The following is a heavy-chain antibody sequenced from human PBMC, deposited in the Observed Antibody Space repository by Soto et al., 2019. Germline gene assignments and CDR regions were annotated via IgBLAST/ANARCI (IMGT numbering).Heavy chain of an antibody. CDR1: GGSISSGGYY. J-gene: IGHJ2*01. CDR2: IFHTGST. D-gene: IGHD3-3*01. V-gene: IGHV4-30-2*01. CDR3: ACVKVGDLFRFNWFFDL. Sequence: SDTLSLTCTFSGGSISSGGYYWSGIRQHPGKGLEWIAYIFHTGSTFYNSSLKPRVSISVDRSKNQFSLKLKSVTETDTAVYYCACVKVGDLFRFNWFFDLWGRGTLVTVS.